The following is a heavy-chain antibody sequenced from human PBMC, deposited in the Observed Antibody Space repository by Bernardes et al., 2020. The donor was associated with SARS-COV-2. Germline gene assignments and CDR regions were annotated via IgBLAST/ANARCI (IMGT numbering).Heavy chain of an antibody. V-gene: IGHV3-7*01. CDR2: IKQDGSEK. J-gene: IGHJ6*02. Sequence: GGSLRLSCAASGFTFSSYWMSWVRQAPGKGLEWVANIKQDGSEKYYVDSVKGRFTISRDNAKNSLYLQMNSLRAEDTAVYYCARDSYSSSWYSAPYYYGMDVWGQGTTVTVSS. CDR3: ARDSYSSSWYSAPYYYGMDV. CDR1: GFTFSSYW. D-gene: IGHD6-13*01.